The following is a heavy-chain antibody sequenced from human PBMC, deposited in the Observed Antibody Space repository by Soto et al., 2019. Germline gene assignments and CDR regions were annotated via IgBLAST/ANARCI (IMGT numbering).Heavy chain of an antibody. J-gene: IGHJ1*01. V-gene: IGHV3-53*01. CDR3: ARDRVESGSPAYFQH. D-gene: IGHD3-22*01. Sequence: EVQLVEAGGGLIQPGGSLRRSCAASGFTVSSNYMSWVRQAPGKGLEWVSVIYSGGSTYYADSVKGRFTISRDNSKNTLYLQRNSLRAKDTAVYYCARDRVESGSPAYFQHWGQGTLVTVSS. CDR1: GFTVSSNY. CDR2: IYSGGST.